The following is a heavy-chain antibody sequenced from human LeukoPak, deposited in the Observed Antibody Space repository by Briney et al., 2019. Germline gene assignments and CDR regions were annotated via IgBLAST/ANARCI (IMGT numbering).Heavy chain of an antibody. CDR3: ASRSGYSSSWYDY. CDR2: ISYDGSKK. J-gene: IGHJ4*02. CDR1: GFTFSSHA. V-gene: IGHV3-30-3*01. D-gene: IGHD6-13*01. Sequence: GGSLRLSCAASGFTFSSHAMHWVRQAPGKGLEWTAIISYDGSKKFYADSVKGRFTISRDNSKNTLYLQMNSLRAEDTAVYYCASRSGYSSSWYDYWGQGTLVTVSS.